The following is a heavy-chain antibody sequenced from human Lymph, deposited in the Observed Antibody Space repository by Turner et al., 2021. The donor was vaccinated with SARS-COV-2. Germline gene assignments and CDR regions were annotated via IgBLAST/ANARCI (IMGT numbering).Heavy chain of an antibody. CDR1: GFTFNYYA. V-gene: IGHV3-23*01. D-gene: IGHD3-16*01. J-gene: IGHJ6*02. CDR2: MSGSGGST. CDR3: ANLYPTVSWEFPYGMDV. Sequence: EVQLLESGGGLVQPGWSLRLSCAASGFTFNYYAMSWVRQAPGKGLEWVSTMSGSGGSTYYADSVKGRFIISKDNSKNTLYLQMNSLRAEDTAVYYCANLYPTVSWEFPYGMDVWGQGTTVTVSS.